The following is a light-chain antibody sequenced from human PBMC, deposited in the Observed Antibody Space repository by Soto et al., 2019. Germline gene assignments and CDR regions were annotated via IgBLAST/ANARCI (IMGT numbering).Light chain of an antibody. CDR1: QSVSSY. V-gene: IGKV3-11*01. CDR2: DAS. J-gene: IGKJ1*01. Sequence: EIVLTQSPATLSLSPGERATPSCRASQSVSSYLAWYQQKPGQAPRLLIYDASNRATGIPARFSGSGSGTDFTLTISSLEPGDFAVYYCQQRSNWSTWTFGQGTKVDIK. CDR3: QQRSNWSTWT.